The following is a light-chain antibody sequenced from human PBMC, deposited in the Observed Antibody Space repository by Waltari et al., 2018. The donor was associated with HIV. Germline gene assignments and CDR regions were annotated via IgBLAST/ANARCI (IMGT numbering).Light chain of an antibody. J-gene: IGLJ2*01. CDR2: EVS. V-gene: IGLV2-14*01. Sequence: QSVLTQPASVSGSPGQSITISCTGTSSDIGGYNYVSWYQQHPGKSPDLLIYEVSNRPSGVSDCVSGSRSGNTASLTISWLQAEDEAYYFCSSYAGSSMFVVFGGGTKLTVL. CDR3: SSYAGSSMFVV. CDR1: SSDIGGYNY.